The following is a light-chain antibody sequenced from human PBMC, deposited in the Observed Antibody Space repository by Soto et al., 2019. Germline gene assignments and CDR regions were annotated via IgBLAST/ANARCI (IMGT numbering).Light chain of an antibody. Sequence: IVLTQSPGTLSLSPGERVTLSCRASQSVSSSFAWYQQKPGQAPRLLTYGASTRATGIPARFSGSGSGTEFTLTISSLQSEDFAVYYCQQYNNWPRTFGQGTKV. CDR2: GAS. J-gene: IGKJ1*01. CDR1: QSVSSS. V-gene: IGKV3-15*01. CDR3: QQYNNWPRT.